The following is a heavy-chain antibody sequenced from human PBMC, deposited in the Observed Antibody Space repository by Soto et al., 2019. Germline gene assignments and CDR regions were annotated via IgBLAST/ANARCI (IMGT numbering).Heavy chain of an antibody. J-gene: IGHJ4*02. D-gene: IGHD2-21*02. V-gene: IGHV1-46*01. CDR3: ARGGHVVVLTAALDF. Sequence: QVQLVQSGAEVKKPGASVKVSCKASGDTFTDYYIHWVRQAPGQGLEWMGTVNPSGGHTTYAQHFLGRMTMTRDTSPSTLYMELTSLTSEDTAVYYCARGGHVVVLTAALDFWGQGTLVTVSS. CDR1: GDTFTDYY. CDR2: VNPSGGHT.